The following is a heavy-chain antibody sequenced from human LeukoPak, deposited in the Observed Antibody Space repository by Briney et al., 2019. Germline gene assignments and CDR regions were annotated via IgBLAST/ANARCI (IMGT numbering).Heavy chain of an antibody. CDR1: GGSISSYY. CDR3: ARRAYSYQFDY. CDR2: IYYSGNT. J-gene: IGHJ4*02. Sequence: SETLSLTCTVSGGSISSYYWSWIRQPPGKGLEWIGYIYYSGNTNYNPSLKSRVTISEDTSKNQFSLKLSSVTAADTAVYYCARRAYSYQFDYWGQGTLVTVSS. D-gene: IGHD4-11*01. V-gene: IGHV4-59*13.